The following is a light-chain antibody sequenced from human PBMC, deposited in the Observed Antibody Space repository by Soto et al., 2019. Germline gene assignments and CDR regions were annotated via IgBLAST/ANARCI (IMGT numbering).Light chain of an antibody. CDR2: VNTDGSH. V-gene: IGLV4-69*02. Sequence: QSVLTQSPSASASLGASVRLTCTLSSGHSSYGIAWHQQQPEKGPRYLMKVNTDGSHSKGDGIPDRFSGSSSGAERYLTISSLQSEDEADYYCQTWGTGTHVEFGGGTKLTVL. J-gene: IGLJ2*01. CDR1: SGHSSYG. CDR3: QTWGTGTHVE.